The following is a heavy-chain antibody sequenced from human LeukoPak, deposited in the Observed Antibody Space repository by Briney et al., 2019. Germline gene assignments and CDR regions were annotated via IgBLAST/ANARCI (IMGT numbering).Heavy chain of an antibody. CDR1: GYTFTAYY. D-gene: IGHD3-22*01. J-gene: IGHJ4*02. Sequence: ASVKVSCKASGYTFTAYYIHWGRQAPGQGLGWGGWINPHRGGTNYAPKFQGRVTMTRDTSISTAYMELSRLRSDDTAVYFCARRCDTSSYYTYYFDYWGQGTLVTVSS. CDR3: ARRCDTSSYYTYYFDY. V-gene: IGHV1-2*02. CDR2: INPHRGGT.